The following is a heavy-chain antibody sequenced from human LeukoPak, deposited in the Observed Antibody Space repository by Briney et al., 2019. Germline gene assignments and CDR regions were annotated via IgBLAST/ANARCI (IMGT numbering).Heavy chain of an antibody. CDR2: IHPNSGGT. D-gene: IGHD6-19*01. CDR1: GYTFTGYY. Sequence: ASVKVSCKASGYTFTGYYIHWVRQAPGQGLEWMGWIHPNSGGTNYAQKFQGRVTMTRDTSISTAYMELSSLRSDDTAVYFCARLASVPGWGQGTLVTVSS. CDR3: ARLASVPG. V-gene: IGHV1-2*02. J-gene: IGHJ1*01.